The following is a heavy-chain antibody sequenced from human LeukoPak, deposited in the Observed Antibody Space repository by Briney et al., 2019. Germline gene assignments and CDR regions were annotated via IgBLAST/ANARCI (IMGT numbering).Heavy chain of an antibody. CDR3: TSGDYVRDYFDY. D-gene: IGHD3-10*02. Sequence: GRSLRLSCTASGFTFGDYAMSWVRPAPGKGLEWVGFIRSKAYGGATEYAASVKGRFTISRDDSKSIAYLQMNSLKTEDTAVDYCTSGDYVRDYFDYWGQGTLVTVSS. CDR1: GFTFGDYA. V-gene: IGHV3-49*04. J-gene: IGHJ4*02. CDR2: IRSKAYGGAT.